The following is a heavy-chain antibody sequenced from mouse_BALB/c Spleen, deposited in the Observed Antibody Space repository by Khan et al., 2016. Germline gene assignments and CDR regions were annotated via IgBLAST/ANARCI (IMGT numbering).Heavy chain of an antibody. J-gene: IGHJ3*01. V-gene: IGHV3-2*02. CDR2: ISYSGST. Sequence: EVQLQESGPGLVKPSQSLSLTCTVTGYSITSDHAWNWIRQFPGNKLEWMGYISYSGSTSYNPSLKSRISITRDTSKNQFFLQSNSVTTEDTATCYCSRSNNYGNNPAWFAYWGQGTLVTVSA. CDR1: GYSITSDHA. D-gene: IGHD1-1*01. CDR3: SRSNNYGNNPAWFAY.